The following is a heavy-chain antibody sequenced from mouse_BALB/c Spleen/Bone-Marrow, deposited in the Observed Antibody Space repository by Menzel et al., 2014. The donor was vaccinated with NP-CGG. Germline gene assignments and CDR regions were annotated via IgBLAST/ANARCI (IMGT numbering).Heavy chain of an antibody. V-gene: IGHV2-9*02. CDR3: ARDRGYYKDVGDY. CDR2: MWAGGST. D-gene: IGHD2-3*01. J-gene: IGHJ2*01. Sequence: VKLVESGPGLVSPSQSLSITCTVSGFSLTSYGLHWVRQPPGKGLEWLGVMWAGGSTNYNSALMSRLSISKDNSESQVFLKMNSLQTDDTAIYYCARDRGYYKDVGDYWGQGTTLTVSS. CDR1: GFSLTSYG.